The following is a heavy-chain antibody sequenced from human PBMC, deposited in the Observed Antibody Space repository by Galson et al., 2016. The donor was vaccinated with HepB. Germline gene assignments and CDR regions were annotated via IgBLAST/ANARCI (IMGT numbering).Heavy chain of an antibody. CDR3: ARDGGNRGGYSVGDSFDI. V-gene: IGHV3-53*01. J-gene: IGHJ3*02. CDR1: GATVSLHY. D-gene: IGHD3-10*01. CDR2: VYSDDNA. Sequence: SLRLSCAASGATVSLHYMSWVRQAPGQGLEWVSTVYSDDNAYYAASVKGRFTTTRDNSKSTVYLKMKSLRAEDTAIYYCARDGGNRGGYSVGDSFDIWGQGTMVTVSS.